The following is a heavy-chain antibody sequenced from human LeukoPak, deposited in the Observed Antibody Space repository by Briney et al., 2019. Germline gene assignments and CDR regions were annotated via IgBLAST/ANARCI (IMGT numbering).Heavy chain of an antibody. CDR2: ISGSGGST. J-gene: IGHJ4*02. CDR1: GFTFSSYA. D-gene: IGHD1-26*01. V-gene: IGHV3-23*01. CDR3: AIQWEPQSGFDY. Sequence: PGGSLRLSCAASGFTFSSYAMSWVRQAPGKGLEWVSAISGSGGSTYYADSVKGRFTISRDNSKNTLYLQMNSLRAEDTAVYYCAIQWEPQSGFDYWGQGTLVTVSS.